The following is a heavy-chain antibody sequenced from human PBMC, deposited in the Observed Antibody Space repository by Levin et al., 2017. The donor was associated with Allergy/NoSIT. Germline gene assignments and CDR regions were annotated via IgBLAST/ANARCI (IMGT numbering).Heavy chain of an antibody. CDR3: AKDNSGRGVPTFDY. V-gene: IGHV3-30*18. Sequence: GGSLRLSCAASGFTFSNYGMHWVRQAPGKGLEWVAIISYDGSNKHYADSVKGRFTISRDDSKNTLYLQMNSLRAEDTAVYYCAKDNSGRGVPTFDYWGQGTLVTVSS. D-gene: IGHD5-12*01. J-gene: IGHJ4*02. CDR2: ISYDGSNK. CDR1: GFTFSNYG.